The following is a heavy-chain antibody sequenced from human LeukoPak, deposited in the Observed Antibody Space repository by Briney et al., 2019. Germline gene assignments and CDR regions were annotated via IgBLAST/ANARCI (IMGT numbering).Heavy chain of an antibody. D-gene: IGHD3-10*01. CDR3: AKDYYYGSGSYYLFYFDY. Sequence: SGGSLRLSCAASGFTFSSYAMSWVRQAPGKGLEWVSAISGSGGSTYYADSVKGRFTISRDNSKNTLYLQMNSLRAEDTAVYYCAKDYYYGSGSYYLFYFDYWGQGTLVTVSS. CDR2: ISGSGGST. CDR1: GFTFSSYA. J-gene: IGHJ4*02. V-gene: IGHV3-23*01.